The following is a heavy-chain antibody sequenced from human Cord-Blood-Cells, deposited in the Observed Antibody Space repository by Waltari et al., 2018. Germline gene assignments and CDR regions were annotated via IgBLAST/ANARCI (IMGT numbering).Heavy chain of an antibody. CDR2: INPNSGGT. CDR3: ARKGIAAAGYYYYGMDV. J-gene: IGHJ6*02. V-gene: IGHV1-2*02. Sequence: QLVQSGAEVKKPGASVKVSCKASGYPSTGYYMHGLRQAHGQGLEWMGWINPNSGGTNYAQKFQGRVTMTRDTSISTAYMELSRLRSDDTAVYYCARKGIAAAGYYYYGMDVWGQGTTVTVSS. CDR1: GYPSTGYY. D-gene: IGHD6-13*01.